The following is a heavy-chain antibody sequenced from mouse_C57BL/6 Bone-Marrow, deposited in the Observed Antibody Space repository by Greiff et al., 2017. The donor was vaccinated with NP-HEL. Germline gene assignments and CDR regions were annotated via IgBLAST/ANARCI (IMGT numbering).Heavy chain of an antibody. CDR1: GYTFTSYD. CDR2: IYPRDGST. J-gene: IGHJ2*01. CDR3: ARWID. V-gene: IGHV1-85*01. Sequence: VQLQQSGPELVKPGASVKLSCKASGYTFTSYDINWVKQRPGQGLEWIGWIYPRDGSTQYNEKFKGKATLTVDTSSSTAYMELHSLTSEDSAVYFGARWIDWGQGTTLTVSS.